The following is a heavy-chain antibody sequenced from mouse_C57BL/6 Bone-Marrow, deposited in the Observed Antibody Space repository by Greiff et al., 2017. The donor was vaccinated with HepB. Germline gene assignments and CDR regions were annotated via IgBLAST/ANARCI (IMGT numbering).Heavy chain of an antibody. J-gene: IGHJ2*01. CDR1: GYSITSGYY. CDR2: ISYDGSN. V-gene: IGHV3-6*01. D-gene: IGHD3-2*02. CDR3: ARRKQLRLSY. Sequence: EVKLLESGPGLVKPSQSLSLTCSVTGYSITSGYYWNWIRQFPGNKLEWMGYISYDGSNNYNPSLKNRISITRDTSKNQFFLKLNSVTTEDTATYYCARRKQLRLSYWGQGTTLTVSS.